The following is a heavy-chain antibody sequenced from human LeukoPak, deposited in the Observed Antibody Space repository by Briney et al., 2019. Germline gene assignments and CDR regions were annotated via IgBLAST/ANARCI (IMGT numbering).Heavy chain of an antibody. CDR2: INHSGST. V-gene: IGHV4-34*01. Sequence: SETLSLTCAVYGGSFSGYYWSWIRQPPGKGLEWIGEINHSGSTNYNPSLKSRVTISVDTSKNQFSLKLSSVTAADTAVCYCAGRAGSDGHWGQGTLVTVSS. CDR3: AGRAGSDGH. CDR1: GGSFSGYY. J-gene: IGHJ4*02.